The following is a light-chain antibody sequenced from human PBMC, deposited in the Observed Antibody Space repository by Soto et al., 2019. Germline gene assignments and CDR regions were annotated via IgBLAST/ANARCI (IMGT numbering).Light chain of an antibody. V-gene: IGKV1-39*01. CDR3: ELTPRTLWQ. Sequence: TESPVGQDGTLRGRATHKKKASQSISSYLNWYQQKPGKAPKLLIYAASSLQSGVPSRFSSSGRGTDFTCSISILPDADFPTYYPELTPRTLWQFGQGTKVDI. CDR2: AAS. J-gene: IGKJ1*01. CDR1: QSISSY.